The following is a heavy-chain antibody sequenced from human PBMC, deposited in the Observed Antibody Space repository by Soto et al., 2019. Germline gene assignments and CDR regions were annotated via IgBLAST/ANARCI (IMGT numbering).Heavy chain of an antibody. CDR2: IYYSGST. D-gene: IGHD5-12*01. CDR1: GGSISSGGYY. V-gene: IGHV4-31*03. Sequence: QVQLQESGPGLVKPSQTLSLTCTVSGGSISSGGYYWSWIRQHPGKGLEWIGYIYYSGSTYYNPSLKSRVTMSVDTSENQSSLRLSSVTAADTAVYYCARKDSGYADYMDVWGKGTTVTVSS. J-gene: IGHJ6*03. CDR3: ARKDSGYADYMDV.